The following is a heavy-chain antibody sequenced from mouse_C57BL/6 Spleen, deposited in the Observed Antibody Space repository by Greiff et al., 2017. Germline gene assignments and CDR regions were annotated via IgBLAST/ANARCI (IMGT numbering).Heavy chain of an antibody. CDR2: ISYDGSN. Sequence: EVKLQESGPGLVKPSQSLSLTCSVTGYSITSGYYWNWIRQFPGNKLEWMGYISYDGSNNYNPSLKNRISITRDTSKNQFFLKLNSVTTEDTATYYCARGPTIYYGPYFDYWGQGTTLTVSS. CDR3: ARGPTIYYGPYFDY. V-gene: IGHV3-6*01. D-gene: IGHD2-1*01. J-gene: IGHJ2*01. CDR1: GYSITSGYY.